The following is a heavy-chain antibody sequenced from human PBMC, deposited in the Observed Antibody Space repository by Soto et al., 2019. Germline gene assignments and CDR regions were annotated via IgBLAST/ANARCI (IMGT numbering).Heavy chain of an antibody. V-gene: IGHV4-39*01. CDR1: GGSISSSSYY. J-gene: IGHJ4*02. CDR3: ARLTRPSRFGGVIVSPDY. D-gene: IGHD3-16*02. CDR2: IYYSGST. Sequence: QLQLQESGPGLVKPSETLSLTCTVSGGSISSSSYYWGWIRQPPGKGLEWIGSIYYSGSTYYNPSLKSRVTISVDTSKNQFSLKLSSVTAADTAVYYCARLTRPSRFGGVIVSPDYWGQGTLVTVSS.